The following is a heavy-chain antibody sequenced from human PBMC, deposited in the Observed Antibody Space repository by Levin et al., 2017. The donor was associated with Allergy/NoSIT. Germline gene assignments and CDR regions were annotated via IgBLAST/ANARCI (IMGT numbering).Heavy chain of an antibody. CDR3: ARDDILTGYQGGGAFDI. V-gene: IGHV4-38-2*02. CDR2: IYHSGST. CDR1: GYSISSGYY. D-gene: IGHD3-9*01. Sequence: SETLSLTCAVSGYSISSGYYWGWIRQPPGKGLEWIGSIYHSGSTYYNPSLKSRVTISVDTSKNQFSLKLSSVTAADTAVYYCARDDILTGYQGGGAFDIWGQGTMVTVSS. J-gene: IGHJ3*02.